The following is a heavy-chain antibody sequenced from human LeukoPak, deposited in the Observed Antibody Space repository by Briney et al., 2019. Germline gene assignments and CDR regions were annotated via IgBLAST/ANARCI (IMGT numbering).Heavy chain of an antibody. D-gene: IGHD6-19*01. Sequence: GESLKISCRCSGYSFTNYWIGWVRQMPGKGLEWMVIIYPGDSNTRYSPSFQGQVTISAAKSISTASLQWSSLNASDTAMYYCARSSGYSSDWPPDYWGQGTLVTVSS. CDR1: GYSFTNYW. J-gene: IGHJ4*02. CDR3: ARSSGYSSDWPPDY. CDR2: IYPGDSNT. V-gene: IGHV5-51*01.